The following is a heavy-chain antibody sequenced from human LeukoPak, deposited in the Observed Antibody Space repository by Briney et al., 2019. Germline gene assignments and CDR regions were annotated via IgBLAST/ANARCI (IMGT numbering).Heavy chain of an antibody. Sequence: GGSPRLSCTGSGFIFDTHTLTWVRQAPGKGLEWVANISGSGDSTNYGDSVKGRFTISRDNFKRTVHLEMSNLRADDTAMYYCVRRAAVRGMDFWGLGTTVMISS. V-gene: IGHV3-23*01. D-gene: IGHD1-14*01. CDR2: ISGSGDST. CDR3: VRRAAVRGMDF. CDR1: GFIFDTHT. J-gene: IGHJ6*02.